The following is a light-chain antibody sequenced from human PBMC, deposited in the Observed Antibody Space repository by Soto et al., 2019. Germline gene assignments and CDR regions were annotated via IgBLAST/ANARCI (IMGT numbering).Light chain of an antibody. V-gene: IGLV6-57*02. CDR2: EDN. J-gene: IGLJ3*02. Sequence: NFMLIQPHSVSESPGKTVTISCAGSSGNFGSSYVQWLQQRPGSAPATLIFEDNQRPSGVPDRFSGSKSGNTASLTISGLQAEDEADYYCCSYAGSSTWVFGGGTKVTVL. CDR1: SGNFGSSY. CDR3: CSYAGSSTWV.